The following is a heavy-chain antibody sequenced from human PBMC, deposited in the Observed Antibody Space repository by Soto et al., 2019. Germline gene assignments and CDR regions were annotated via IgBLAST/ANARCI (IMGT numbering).Heavy chain of an antibody. D-gene: IGHD4-4*01. V-gene: IGHV4-59*01. CDR2: IYYSGST. CDR1: GGTISSYY. Sequence: SETLSLTCTVSGGTISSYYWSWIRQPPGKGLEWIGYIYYSGSTNYNPSLKSRVTISVDTSKNQFSLKLSSVTAADTAVYYCARARSYSNQYYYYYMDVWGKGTTVTVSS. J-gene: IGHJ6*03. CDR3: ARARSYSNQYYYYYMDV.